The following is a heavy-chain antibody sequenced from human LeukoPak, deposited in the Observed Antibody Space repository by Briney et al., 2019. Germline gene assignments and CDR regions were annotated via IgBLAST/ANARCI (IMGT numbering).Heavy chain of an antibody. CDR2: IYDSGST. J-gene: IGHJ4*02. D-gene: IGHD2-15*01. V-gene: IGHV4-39*07. CDR3: ARAPPCSGGSCYPGDFDY. CDR1: GGSIRSSYYY. Sequence: SETLSLTCTVSGGSIRSSYYYWGWIRQPPGKGLEWIGSIYDSGSTYYNPSLKSRVTISVDTSKNQFSLKLSSVTAADTAVYYCARAPPCSGGSCYPGDFDYWGQGTLVTVSS.